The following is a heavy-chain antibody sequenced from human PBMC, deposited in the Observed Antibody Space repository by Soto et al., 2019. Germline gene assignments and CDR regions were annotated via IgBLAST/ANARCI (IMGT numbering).Heavy chain of an antibody. CDR2: ISAYNGNT. D-gene: IGHD2-8*01. Sequence: GASVKVSCKASGYTFTSYGISWVRQAPGQGLEWMGWISAYNGNTNYAQKLQGRVTMTTDTSTSTAYMELRSLRSDDTAVYYCARDRMVYAIRPYYYYGMDVWGQGTTVTVSS. CDR1: GYTFTSYG. J-gene: IGHJ6*02. V-gene: IGHV1-18*01. CDR3: ARDRMVYAIRPYYYYGMDV.